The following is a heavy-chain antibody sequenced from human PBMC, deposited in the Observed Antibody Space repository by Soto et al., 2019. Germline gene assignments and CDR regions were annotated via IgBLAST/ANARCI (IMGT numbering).Heavy chain of an antibody. CDR2: IYYSGST. D-gene: IGHD1-26*01. V-gene: IGHV4-39*01. J-gene: IGHJ4*02. CDR1: GGSISSSSYY. CDR3: ARRGTIVGATTEYFDY. Sequence: SETLSLTCTVSGGSISSSSYYWGWIRQPPGKGLEWIGSIYYSGSTYYNPSLKSRVTISVDTSKNQFSLKLSSVTAADTAVYYCARRGTIVGATTEYFDYWGQGTLVTVSS.